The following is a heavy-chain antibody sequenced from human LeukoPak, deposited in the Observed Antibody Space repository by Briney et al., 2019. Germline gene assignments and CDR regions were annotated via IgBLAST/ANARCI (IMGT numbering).Heavy chain of an antibody. CDR1: GYTFTSYY. V-gene: IGHV1-46*01. CDR2: INPSGGNT. D-gene: IGHD1-26*01. J-gene: IGHJ4*02. CDR3: AREGNRSSDSSASYPLDY. Sequence: ASVKVSCKASGYTFTSYYMHWVRQAPGQGLEWMGIINPSGGNTGYAQKFQGRVTITRNSSISTAYMELSSLRSEDTAVYYCAREGNRSSDSSASYPLDYWGQGTLVTVSS.